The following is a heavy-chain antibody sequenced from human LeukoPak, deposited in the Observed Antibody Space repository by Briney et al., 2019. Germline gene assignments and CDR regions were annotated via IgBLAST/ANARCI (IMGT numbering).Heavy chain of an antibody. Sequence: ASVKVSCKASGYTFTGYYMHWVRQAPGQGLEWMGWINPNSGGTDHAQKFQGRVTMTRDTSISTAFMELSSLRSDDTAVYYCARAHIGNDLFIDYWGQGTLVTVSS. CDR1: GYTFTGYY. D-gene: IGHD2-21*01. V-gene: IGHV1-2*02. CDR3: ARAHIGNDLFIDY. CDR2: INPNSGGT. J-gene: IGHJ4*02.